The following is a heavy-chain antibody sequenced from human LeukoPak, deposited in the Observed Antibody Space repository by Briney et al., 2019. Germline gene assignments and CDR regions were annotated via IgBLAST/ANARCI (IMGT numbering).Heavy chain of an antibody. D-gene: IGHD5-24*01. CDR3: TRVGYIDEGIDY. CDR1: GFIFSNYW. CDR2: IKQDGSKK. Sequence: GGSLRLSCAASGFIFSNYWMSWVRQAPGKGLEWVANIKQDGSKKSYVDSVKGRFTISRDNAKNSLYLQMNSLRAEDTAIYYCTRVGYIDEGIDYWGQGTLVTVSS. J-gene: IGHJ4*02. V-gene: IGHV3-7*04.